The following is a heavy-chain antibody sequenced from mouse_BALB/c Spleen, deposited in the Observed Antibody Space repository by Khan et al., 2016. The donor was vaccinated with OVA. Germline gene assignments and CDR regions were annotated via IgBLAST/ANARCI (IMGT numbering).Heavy chain of an antibody. CDR1: GYTFTNYG. CDR3: ARIFSCWYSDV. J-gene: IGHJ1*01. V-gene: IGHV9-1*02. CDR2: INTYTGEP. Sequence: QIQLVQSGPELKKPGETVKISCKASGYTFTNYGMNWVKQAPGKGLKWMGWINTYTGEPTYADAFKGRFVFSLETSARTAYLQISTLKNEDMTTYFCARIFSCWYSDVWGAGTTFTVSA.